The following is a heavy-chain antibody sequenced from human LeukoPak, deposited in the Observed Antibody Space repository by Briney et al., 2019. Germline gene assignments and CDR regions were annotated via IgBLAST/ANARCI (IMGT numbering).Heavy chain of an antibody. Sequence: SVKVSCKASGGTFSSYAISWVRQAPGQGLEWMGGIIPIFGTANYAQKFQGRVTITADESTSTAYMELSSLRSEDTAVYYCARGRVRVAVAGPHYFDYWGQGTLVTVYS. CDR3: ARGRVRVAVAGPHYFDY. V-gene: IGHV1-69*13. D-gene: IGHD6-19*01. J-gene: IGHJ4*02. CDR2: IIPIFGTA. CDR1: GGTFSSYA.